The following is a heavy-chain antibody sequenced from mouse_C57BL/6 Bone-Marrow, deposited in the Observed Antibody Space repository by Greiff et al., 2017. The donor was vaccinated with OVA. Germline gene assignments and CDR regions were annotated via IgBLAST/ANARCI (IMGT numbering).Heavy chain of an antibody. D-gene: IGHD1-1*01. CDR1: GYTFTDYY. V-gene: IGHV1-76*01. CDR3: ARTSNSLLRFDY. J-gene: IGHJ2*01. Sequence: QVQLQQSGAELVRPGASVKLSCKASGYTFTDYYINWVKQRPGQGLEWIARIYPGSGNTYYNEKFKGKATLTAEKSSSTAYMQLSSLTSADSAVYFCARTSNSLLRFDYWGQGTTLTVSS. CDR2: IYPGSGNT.